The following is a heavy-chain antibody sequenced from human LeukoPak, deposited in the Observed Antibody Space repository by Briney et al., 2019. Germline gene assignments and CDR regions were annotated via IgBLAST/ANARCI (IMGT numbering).Heavy chain of an antibody. CDR1: GFTLSSYS. Sequence: PGGSPRLSCAASGFTLSSYSTNWVRQAPGKGLEWVSYITGSSSTISYADSVKGRFTISRDNARNSLYLQMNSLRAEDTAVYYCATDRHWAFDYWGQGTLVTVSS. V-gene: IGHV3-48*01. CDR2: ITGSSSTI. CDR3: ATDRHWAFDY. D-gene: IGHD3-16*01. J-gene: IGHJ4*02.